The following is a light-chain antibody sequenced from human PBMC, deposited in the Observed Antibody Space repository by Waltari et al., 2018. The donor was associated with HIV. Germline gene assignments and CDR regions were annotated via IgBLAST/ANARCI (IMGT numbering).Light chain of an antibody. CDR2: EVT. CDR1: SSDIGGYTY. CDR3: SSFAPTNKFYVL. Sequence: QSTLTQPPSASGSPGQSVTIPCTGTSSDIGGYTYVSCYQQHPGKAPKLIMTEVTKRPSGVPDRFSGSKSGNTASLTVSGLQADDEALYYCSSFAPTNKFYVLFGGGTTLTVL. V-gene: IGLV2-8*01. J-gene: IGLJ2*01.